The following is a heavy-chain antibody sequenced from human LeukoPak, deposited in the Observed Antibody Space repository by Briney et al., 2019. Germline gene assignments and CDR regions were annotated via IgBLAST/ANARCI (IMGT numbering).Heavy chain of an antibody. Sequence: GGSLRLSCAASGFTFSSYWMHWVRQAPGKGLVWVSRINADGSSTSYADSVKGRFTISRDNAKNTLYLQMNSLRAEDTAVYYCARGSGYYVNWFDPWGQGTLFTVSS. CDR2: INADGSST. D-gene: IGHD3-3*01. CDR3: ARGSGYYVNWFDP. CDR1: GFTFSSYW. V-gene: IGHV3-74*01. J-gene: IGHJ5*02.